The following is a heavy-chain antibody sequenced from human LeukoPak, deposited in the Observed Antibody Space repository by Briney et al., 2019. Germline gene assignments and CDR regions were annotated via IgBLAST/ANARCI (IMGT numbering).Heavy chain of an antibody. Sequence: GGAVRLSCAFSGFTFRTFWMAGVRQARGRGLEGVATIKQDGYEKHYVDSVSDGLTLSRDSAKNLLYLQMNSLRVEDTAVYHCVDGESLLYWGQGTLVSVSS. J-gene: IGHJ4*02. CDR2: IKQDGYEK. CDR1: GFTFRTFW. CDR3: VDGESLLY. V-gene: IGHV3-7*01. D-gene: IGHD3-10*01.